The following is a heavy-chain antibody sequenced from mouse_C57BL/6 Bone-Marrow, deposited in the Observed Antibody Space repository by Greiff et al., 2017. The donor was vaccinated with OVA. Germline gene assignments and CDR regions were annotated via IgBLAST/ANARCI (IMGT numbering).Heavy chain of an antibody. CDR3: ARRIYYDYDRFAD. CDR1: GYSFTGYY. CDR2: INPSTGGT. Sequence: EVQLQQSGPELVKPGASVKISCKASGYSFTGYYMNWVKQSPEKSLEWIGEINPSTGGTTYNQKFKAKATLTVDKSSSTAYMQLKSLTSEDSAVYYCARRIYYDYDRFADWGQGTLVTVSA. J-gene: IGHJ3*01. D-gene: IGHD2-4*01. V-gene: IGHV1-42*01.